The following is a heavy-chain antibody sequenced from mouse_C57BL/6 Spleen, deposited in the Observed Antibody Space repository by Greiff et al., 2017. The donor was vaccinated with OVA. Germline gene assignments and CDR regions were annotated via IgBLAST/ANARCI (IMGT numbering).Heavy chain of an antibody. CDR1: GFTFSSYT. Sequence: ESGGGLVKPGGSLKLSCAASGFTFSSYTMSWVRQTPEKRLEWVATISGGGGNTYYPDSVKGRFTISRDNAKNTLYLQMSSLRSEDTALYYCARQGNYYGSSPFDYWGQGTTLTVSS. J-gene: IGHJ2*01. D-gene: IGHD1-1*01. V-gene: IGHV5-9*01. CDR3: ARQGNYYGSSPFDY. CDR2: ISGGGGNT.